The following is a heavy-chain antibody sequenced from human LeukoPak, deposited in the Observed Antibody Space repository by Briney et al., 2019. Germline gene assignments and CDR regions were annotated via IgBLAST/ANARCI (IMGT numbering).Heavy chain of an antibody. V-gene: IGHV4-59*08. CDR2: ICYRGST. J-gene: IGHJ4*02. D-gene: IGHD2/OR15-2a*01. CDR1: GASLGDYS. Sequence: SETLSLTCSGSGASLGDYSWSWFRQPPGKRLEWIGNICYRGSTNYDPSFKSRVSLSMDMSKSQFSLKMTSMTAADTAVYYCATFLTGYFDYWGQGELVIVSS. CDR3: ATFLTGYFDY.